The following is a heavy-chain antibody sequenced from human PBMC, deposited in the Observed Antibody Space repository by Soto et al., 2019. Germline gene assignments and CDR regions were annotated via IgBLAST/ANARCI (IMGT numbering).Heavy chain of an antibody. D-gene: IGHD3-22*01. J-gene: IGHJ4*02. CDR3: ARGPSMITMRVASEFDY. Sequence: SETVSLTCTVSGGSISSGGYYWSWIRQHPGKGLEWIGYIYYSGSTYYNPSLKSRVTITVDTSKNQFSLKLSSVSAADTAVYYCARGPSMITMRVASEFDYCGQGTLVTVSS. CDR2: IYYSGST. CDR1: GGSISSGGYY. V-gene: IGHV4-31*02.